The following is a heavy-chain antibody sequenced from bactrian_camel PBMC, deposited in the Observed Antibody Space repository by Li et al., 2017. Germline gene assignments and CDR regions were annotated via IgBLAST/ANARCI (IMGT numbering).Heavy chain of an antibody. D-gene: IGHD6*01. CDR1: GYSGQC. CDR3: AAWAFSVCTVATGLSMNQW. J-gene: IGHJ4*01. Sequence: HVQLVESGGGSVQAGGSLRLSCAASGYSGQCLGWFRDEAPGKEREGVASIDSDGRTSYADSVKGRFTISKDNAKNTLYLQLDSLKPEDTGMYYCAAWAFSVCTVATGLSMNQWWGQGTQVTVS. V-gene: IGHV3S53*01. CDR2: IDSDGRT.